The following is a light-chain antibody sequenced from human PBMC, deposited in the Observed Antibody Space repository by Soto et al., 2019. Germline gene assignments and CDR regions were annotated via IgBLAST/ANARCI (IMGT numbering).Light chain of an antibody. V-gene: IGKV3-20*01. CDR3: QHYSSQT. CDR2: GAS. J-gene: IGKJ1*01. CDR1: QSAGNF. Sequence: EILLTQSPGTLSLSPGERAALSCRASQSAGNFLAWYQQKPGQAPRLLIYGASSRATGIPDRFSGSGSGTDFTLTISRLEPEDSAVYFCQHYSSQTFGQGTKVDIK.